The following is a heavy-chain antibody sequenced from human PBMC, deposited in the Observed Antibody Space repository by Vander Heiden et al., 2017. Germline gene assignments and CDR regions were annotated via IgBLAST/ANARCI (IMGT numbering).Heavy chain of an antibody. D-gene: IGHD3-10*01. J-gene: IGHJ4*02. CDR3: ARESVLLWFGELL. CDR1: GGSFSGYY. CDR2: INHSGST. Sequence: QVQLQQWGAGLLKPSETLSLTCAVYGGSFSGYYWSWIRPPPGKGLKWIGKINHSGSTNYNPSLKSRVTISVDTSKNQFSLKLSSVTAADTAVYYCARESVLLWFGELLWGQGTLVTVSS. V-gene: IGHV4-34*01.